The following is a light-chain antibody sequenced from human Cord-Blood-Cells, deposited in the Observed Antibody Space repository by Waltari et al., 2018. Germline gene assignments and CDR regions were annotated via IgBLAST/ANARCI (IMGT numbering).Light chain of an antibody. CDR1: QSVSSN. V-gene: IGKV3-15*01. Sequence: IVMTQSPATLSVSPGETATLSCRASQSVSSNLAWYRQKPGQAPRRLIYGASTRATGIPDRLSGSGSGTECTRTISSLQSEDFAVDYCQQYNNWPPYTVGQGTKLEIK. CDR2: GAS. J-gene: IGKJ2*01. CDR3: QQYNNWPPYT.